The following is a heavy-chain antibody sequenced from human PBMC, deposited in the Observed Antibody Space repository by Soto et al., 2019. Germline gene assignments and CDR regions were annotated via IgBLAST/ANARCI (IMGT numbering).Heavy chain of an antibody. CDR2: IWYDGSNK. CDR3: AREPIQAKYYYSHYMDV. J-gene: IGHJ6*03. Sequence: GSLRLSCAASGFTFSSYGMHWVRQAPGKGLEWVAVIWYDGSNKYYADSVKGRFTISRDNSKNTLYLQMNSLRAEDTAVYYCAREPIQAKYYYSHYMDVWGKGTTVTVSS. CDR1: GFTFSSYG. D-gene: IGHD2-2*02. V-gene: IGHV3-33*01.